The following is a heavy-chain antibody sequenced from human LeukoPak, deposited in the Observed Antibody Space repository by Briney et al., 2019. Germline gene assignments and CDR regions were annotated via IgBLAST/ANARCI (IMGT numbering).Heavy chain of an antibody. CDR3: AREDNWNYFPFDL. CDR1: GGSISIYY. V-gene: IGHV4-59*01. CDR2: IYYTGST. J-gene: IGHJ5*02. D-gene: IGHD1-7*01. Sequence: SETLSLTCTVSGGSISIYYWSWIRQPPGKGLEWIGYIYYTGSTNYNPSLKSRVTISVDTSNNQFSLKLSSVTAADTDVYYCAREDNWNYFPFDLWGQGTLVTVSS.